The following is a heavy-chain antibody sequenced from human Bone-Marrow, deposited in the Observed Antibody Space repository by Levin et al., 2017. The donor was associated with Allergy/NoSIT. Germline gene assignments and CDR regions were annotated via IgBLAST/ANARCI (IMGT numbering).Heavy chain of an antibody. CDR3: ARYSSNIHANDD. CDR1: GFTFSSYW. J-gene: IGHJ4*02. Sequence: SCTASGFTFSSYWMHWVRQAPGKGLVWVSRINSDGSSISYADSVKGRFTMSRDNAKNTTYLQMNSLRAEDTALYYCARYSSNIHANDDWGQGTLVTVSS. D-gene: IGHD6-6*01. V-gene: IGHV3-74*01. CDR2: INSDGSSI.